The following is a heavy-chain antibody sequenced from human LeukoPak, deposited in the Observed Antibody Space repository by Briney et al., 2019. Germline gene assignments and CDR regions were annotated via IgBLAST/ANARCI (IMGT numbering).Heavy chain of an antibody. CDR3: AKDTSGWAFDY. V-gene: IGHV3-30*02. CDR1: GFTFSIYG. CDR2: IPYDGSNK. J-gene: IGHJ4*02. Sequence: GGSLRLSCAASGFTFSIYGMHWVRQAPGKGLEWVAFIPYDGSNKYYADSVKGRFTISRDNSKNTLFLQMNSLRAEDTAVYYCAKDTSGWAFDYWGQGTLVTVSS. D-gene: IGHD6-19*01.